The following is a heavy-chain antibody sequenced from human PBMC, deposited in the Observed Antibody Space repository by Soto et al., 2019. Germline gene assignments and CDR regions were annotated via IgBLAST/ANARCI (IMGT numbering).Heavy chain of an antibody. J-gene: IGHJ6*02. CDR1: GFTFSNYW. Sequence: EVQLVESGGGLVQPGGSLRLSCAASGFTFSNYWMYWVRQAPGKGLVWVSRINNDGTDTTHADSVKGRFTISRDNAENTLYLQMNSLRAEDTAVYYCARGGLQHALDVWGQGSTVTVSS. CDR3: ARGGLQHALDV. V-gene: IGHV3-74*03. CDR2: INNDGTDT. D-gene: IGHD6-13*01.